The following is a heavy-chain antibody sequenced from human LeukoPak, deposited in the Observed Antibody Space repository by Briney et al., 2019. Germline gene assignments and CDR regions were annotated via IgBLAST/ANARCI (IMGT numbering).Heavy chain of an antibody. CDR2: ISYDGSNK. J-gene: IGHJ4*02. CDR1: GFTFSSYA. V-gene: IGHV3-30*04. Sequence: GRSLRLSCAASGFTFSSYAMHWVRQAPGKGLEWVAVISYDGSNKYYADSVKGRFTISRDNSKNTLYLQMNSLRAEDTAVYYSARDNCSSTSCPSQFDYWGQGTLVTVSS. CDR3: ARDNCSSTSCPSQFDY. D-gene: IGHD2-2*01.